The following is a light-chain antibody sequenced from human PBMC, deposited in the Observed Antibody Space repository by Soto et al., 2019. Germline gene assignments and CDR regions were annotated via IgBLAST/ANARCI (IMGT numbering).Light chain of an antibody. CDR3: ASWDDSLSGHFV. CDR2: RGN. CDR1: SSNIGSNY. Sequence: QSVLVQPPSASGTPGQRVTISCSGSSSNIGSNYIYWYQQLPGTAPKLLIYRGNQRPSGVPDRFSASKSGTSASLAISGLRSEDEADYYCASWDDSLSGHFVFGTGTKLTVL. J-gene: IGLJ1*01. V-gene: IGLV1-47*01.